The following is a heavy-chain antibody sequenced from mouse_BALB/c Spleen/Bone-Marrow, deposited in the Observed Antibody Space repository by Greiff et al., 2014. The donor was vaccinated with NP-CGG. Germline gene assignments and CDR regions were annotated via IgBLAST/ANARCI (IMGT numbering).Heavy chain of an antibody. CDR2: IYPGDGDT. V-gene: IGHV1-80*01. D-gene: IGHD2-3*01. Sequence: QVQLQQSGADLVRPGSSVKTSCKASGYAFSNYWMNWVKQRPGQGLEWIGQIYPGDGDTNYNGKFKGKATLTADKSSSTAYMQLSSLTSEDSAVYFCARCDGYSYYFDYWGQGTTLTVSS. CDR3: ARCDGYSYYFDY. J-gene: IGHJ2*01. CDR1: GYAFSNYW.